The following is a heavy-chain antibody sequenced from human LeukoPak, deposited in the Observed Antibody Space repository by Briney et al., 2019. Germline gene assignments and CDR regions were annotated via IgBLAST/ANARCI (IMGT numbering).Heavy chain of an antibody. CDR1: GFTFSSYA. CDR3: AKGEWIRLWGKFDY. Sequence: PGRSLRLSCAASGFTFSSYAMHWVRQAPGKGLEWVAVISYDGSNKYYADSVKGRFTISRDNSKNTLYLQMNSLRAEDTAVYYCAKGEWIRLWGKFDYWGQGTLVTVSS. CDR2: ISYDGSNK. D-gene: IGHD5-18*01. V-gene: IGHV3-30*04. J-gene: IGHJ4*02.